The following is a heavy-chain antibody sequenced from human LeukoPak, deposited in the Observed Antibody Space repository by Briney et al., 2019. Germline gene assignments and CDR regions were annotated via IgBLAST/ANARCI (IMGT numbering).Heavy chain of an antibody. J-gene: IGHJ3*02. D-gene: IGHD3-22*01. V-gene: IGHV4-61*01. CDR2: IWPSGST. Sequence: SETLSLTCSVSGGSISSGPYFWSWIRQSPGQGLEWIGYIWPSGSTNYNPSLKSRVTISVDTSKNQFSLKLSSVTAADTAVYYCARGQDYYDSSGYYLAFDIWGQGTMITVSS. CDR1: GGSISSGPYF. CDR3: ARGQDYYDSSGYYLAFDI.